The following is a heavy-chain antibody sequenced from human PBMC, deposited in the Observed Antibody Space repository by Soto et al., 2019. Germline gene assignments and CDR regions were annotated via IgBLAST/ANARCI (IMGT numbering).Heavy chain of an antibody. CDR1: GGSFSGYY. CDR3: ARDVRFYDILTGYYWTWFDP. V-gene: IGHV4-34*01. Sequence: SETLSLTCAVYGGSFSGYYWSWIRQPPGKGLEWIGEINHSGSTNYNPSLKSRVTISVDTSKNQFSLKLSSVTAADTAVYYCARDVRFYDILTGYYWTWFDPWGQVTLVTVSS. D-gene: IGHD3-9*01. J-gene: IGHJ5*02. CDR2: INHSGST.